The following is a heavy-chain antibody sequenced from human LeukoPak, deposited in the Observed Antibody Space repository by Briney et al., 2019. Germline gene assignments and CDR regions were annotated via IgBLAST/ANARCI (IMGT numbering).Heavy chain of an antibody. J-gene: IGHJ4*02. CDR1: GYTFTSYG. CDR3: ARGSIRGYCSSTSCYVY. V-gene: IGHV1-18*01. CDR2: ISAYNGNT. D-gene: IGHD2-2*01. Sequence: VALVKVSCKASGYTFTSYGISWVRQAPGQGLEWMGWISAYNGNTNYAQKFQGRVTMTRNTSISTAYMELSSLRSEDTAVYYCARGSIRGYCSSTSCYVYWGQGTLVTVSS.